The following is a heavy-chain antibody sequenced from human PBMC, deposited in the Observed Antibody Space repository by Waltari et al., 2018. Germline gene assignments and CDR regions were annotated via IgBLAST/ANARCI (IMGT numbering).Heavy chain of an antibody. J-gene: IGHJ3*02. Sequence: EVQLVESGGGLVQPGGSLRLSCAASGFTFSSYSMNWVRQAPGKGLEWVSYISSSSSSTIYCSEPVKGRFTITRDNAKNSLYLQRNSLRAEDTAVYYCARFAPVCYDSIRAFDIWGQGTMVTVSS. CDR1: GFTFSSYS. CDR2: ISSSSSSTI. CDR3: ARFAPVCYDSIRAFDI. V-gene: IGHV3-48*01. D-gene: IGHD3-22*01.